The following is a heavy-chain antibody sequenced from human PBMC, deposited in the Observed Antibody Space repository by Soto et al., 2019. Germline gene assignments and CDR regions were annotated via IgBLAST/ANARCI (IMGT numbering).Heavy chain of an antibody. CDR3: VRIRRDSRFKGDYYDMDV. V-gene: IGHV5-51*01. CDR1: GYNVINYW. J-gene: IGHJ6*02. Sequence: GESLKISCKGPGYNVINYWIGWGREMPGKGLERVGIIYPGEFDTRYRPSFQGQVTISAEKYIGTAYLQWSSLKASDTGMYYCVRIRRDSRFKGDYYDMDVWGQGTTVTVSS. CDR2: IYPGEFDT. D-gene: IGHD3-22*01.